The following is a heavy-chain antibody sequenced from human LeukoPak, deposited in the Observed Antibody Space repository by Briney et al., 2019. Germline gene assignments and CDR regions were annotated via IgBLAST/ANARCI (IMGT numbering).Heavy chain of an antibody. D-gene: IGHD3-10*01. CDR1: GGSISSYY. V-gene: IGHV4-59*01. CDR2: IYYSGST. J-gene: IGHJ4*02. CDR3: ARGGRYYGSGSQIDY. Sequence: PSETLSLTCTVSGGSISSYYWSWIRQPPGKGLEWIGYIYYSGSTNYNPSLKSRVTISVDTSKNQFSLKLSSVTAADTAVYYCARGGRYYGSGSQIDYWGQGTLVTVSS.